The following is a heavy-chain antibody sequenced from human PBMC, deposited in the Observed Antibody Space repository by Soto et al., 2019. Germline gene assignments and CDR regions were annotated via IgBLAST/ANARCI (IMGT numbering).Heavy chain of an antibody. D-gene: IGHD3-22*01. Sequence: SVKISCKASGGSFSSYAIRWVRHAPGQGLEWMGGIIPIFGTANYAQKCQGRVTITADESTSTDDMELSILRYEKTAIYYCASSCLHDRNPSQFYNRGQQDLLPISS. J-gene: IGHJ4*01. V-gene: IGHV1-69*13. CDR3: ASSCLHDRNPSQFYN. CDR1: GGSFSSYA. CDR2: IIPIFGTA.